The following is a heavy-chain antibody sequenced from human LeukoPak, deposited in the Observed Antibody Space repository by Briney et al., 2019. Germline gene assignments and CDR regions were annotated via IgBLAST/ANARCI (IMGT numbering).Heavy chain of an antibody. CDR2: IYYSGST. CDR3: ARVEDGKQPKGKGAFDI. V-gene: IGHV4-59*01. D-gene: IGHD5-24*01. CDR1: GGSISSYY. J-gene: IGHJ3*02. Sequence: SETLSLTCTVSGGSISSYYWSWIRQPPGKGLEWIGYIYYSGSTNYNPSLKSRVTISVDTSKNQFSLKLSSVTAADTAVYYCARVEDGKQPKGKGAFDIWDQGTMVTVSS.